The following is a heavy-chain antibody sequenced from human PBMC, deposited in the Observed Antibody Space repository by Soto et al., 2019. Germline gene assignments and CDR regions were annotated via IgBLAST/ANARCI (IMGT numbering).Heavy chain of an antibody. CDR3: ARRRSGTYYNPFDY. D-gene: IGHD3-10*01. Sequence: SETLSLTCTVSGGSISSSDYYWGWIRQPPGKGLEWIGSIRYSGTTYYNPSLKSRLTISVDTSKNQLSLSLSSVTAADTAVYYCARRRSGTYYNPFDYWGQGTLVTVSS. J-gene: IGHJ4*02. V-gene: IGHV4-39*01. CDR1: GGSISSSDYY. CDR2: IRYSGTT.